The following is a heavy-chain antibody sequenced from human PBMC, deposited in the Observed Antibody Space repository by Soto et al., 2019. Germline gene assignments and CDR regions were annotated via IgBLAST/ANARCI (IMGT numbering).Heavy chain of an antibody. V-gene: IGHV5-10-1*01. Sequence: GEALKISCRGSGYSFAGYLITWVRQKPVKGLAWMGRIDPSDSQTYYSPSFRGHVTISVTESSNSVLLPSSTPRSSYTSIYYCGGHIYDSDRGPNFQYCFDSWGQGTLVTVSS. D-gene: IGHD3-22*01. J-gene: IGHJ4*02. CDR3: GGHIYDSDRGPNFQYCFDS. CDR2: IDPSDSQT. CDR1: GYSFAGYL.